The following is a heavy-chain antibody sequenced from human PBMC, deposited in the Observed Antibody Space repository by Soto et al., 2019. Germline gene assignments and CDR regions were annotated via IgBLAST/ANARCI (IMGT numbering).Heavy chain of an antibody. D-gene: IGHD2-2*01. CDR3: ARSSAADRRVPAALAGHGANYYYMDV. V-gene: IGHV4-39*01. CDR1: GGYLSSSSYS. J-gene: IGHJ6*03. Sequence: SETLCLPCTVSGGYLSSSSYSWGRKRQPPGKGVGWAGGIYYSGSTYYNPSLKSRVTISVDTSKNQFSLKLSSVTAADTAVYYCARSSAADRRVPAALAGHGANYYYMDVWGKGTTVTVSS. CDR2: IYYSGST.